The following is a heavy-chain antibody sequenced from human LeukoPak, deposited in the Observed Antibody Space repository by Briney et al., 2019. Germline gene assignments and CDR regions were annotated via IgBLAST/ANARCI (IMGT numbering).Heavy chain of an antibody. J-gene: IGHJ4*02. CDR3: ARLVYSSGYYLIFDY. CDR2: ISYSGST. CDR1: NGSFSSSSYY. Sequence: PSETLSLTCTVSNGSFSSSSYYWGWIRQPPGKGLEWIGSISYSGSTYYNPSLKSRVTIHVDTSKNQFSLKLSSVTAADTAVYYCARLVYSSGYYLIFDYWGQGTLVSVSS. V-gene: IGHV4-39*01. D-gene: IGHD3-22*01.